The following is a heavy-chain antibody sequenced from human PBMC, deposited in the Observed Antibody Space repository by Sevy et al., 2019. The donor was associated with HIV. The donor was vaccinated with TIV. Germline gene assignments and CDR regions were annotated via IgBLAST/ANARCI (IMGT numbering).Heavy chain of an antibody. CDR1: GFTFSNAW. V-gene: IGHV3-15*01. CDR3: TTFIVVVPAAIWYGDGRRADY. J-gene: IGHJ4*02. CDR2: IKSKTDGGTT. D-gene: IGHD2-2*01. Sequence: GGSLRLSCAASGFTFSNAWMSWVRQAPGKGPEWVGRIKSKTDGGTTDYAAPVKGRFTISRDDSKNTLYLQMNSLKTEDTAVYYCTTFIVVVPAAIWYGDGRRADYWGQGTLVTVSS.